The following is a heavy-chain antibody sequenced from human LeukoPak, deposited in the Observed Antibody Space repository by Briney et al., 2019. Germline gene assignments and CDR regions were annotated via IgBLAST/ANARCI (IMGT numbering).Heavy chain of an antibody. V-gene: IGHV4-34*01. D-gene: IGHD2-2*01. CDR1: GGSFSGYY. CDR3: ARLRSYCSSTSCHNWFDP. CDR2: INHSGST. J-gene: IGHJ5*02. Sequence: PSETLSLTCAVYGGSFSGYYWSWIRQPPGKGLEWIGEINHSGSTNYNPSLKSRVTISVDTSKNQFSLKLSSVTAADTAVYYCARLRSYCSSTSCHNWFDPWGQGTLVTVSS.